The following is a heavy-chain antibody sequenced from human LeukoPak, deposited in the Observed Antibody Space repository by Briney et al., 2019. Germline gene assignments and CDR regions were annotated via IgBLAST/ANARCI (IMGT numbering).Heavy chain of an antibody. Sequence: QSGRSLRLACAASGFTFSTYGMHWVRQAPGKGLEWVAVISYDGSYKRYADSVKDRFTISRDNSEKTLYLQMNSLRAEDTAVYYCAKYSSSSNYYYGMDVWGQGTTVTVSS. CDR1: GFTFSTYG. V-gene: IGHV3-30*18. D-gene: IGHD6-13*01. J-gene: IGHJ6*02. CDR3: AKYSSSSNYYYGMDV. CDR2: ISYDGSYK.